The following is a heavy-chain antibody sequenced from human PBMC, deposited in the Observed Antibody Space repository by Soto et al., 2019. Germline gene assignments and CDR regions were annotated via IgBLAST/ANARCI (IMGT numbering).Heavy chain of an antibody. J-gene: IGHJ5*02. V-gene: IGHV5-51*01. Sequence: EVQLVQSGAEVKKPGESLKISCKSSGYSFTRYCIGWVRQMPGKGLEWMGIIYPADSDTRYSPSFQGQVTISADKSISTAYLQWTSLKASDTAMYYCARAGNPRNYYNWFDPWGQVTLVTVSS. D-gene: IGHD1-7*01. CDR3: ARAGNPRNYYNWFDP. CDR2: IYPADSDT. CDR1: GYSFTRYC.